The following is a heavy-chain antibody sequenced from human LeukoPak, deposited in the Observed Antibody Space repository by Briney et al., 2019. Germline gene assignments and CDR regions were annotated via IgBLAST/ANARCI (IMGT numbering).Heavy chain of an antibody. V-gene: IGHV1-69*05. CDR2: IIPIFGTA. CDR3: AALPPSGYQMTRYWYFDL. CDR1: GGTFNNYA. D-gene: IGHD3-22*01. J-gene: IGHJ2*01. Sequence: SVKVSCKASGGTFNNYAITWVRQAPGQGLEWMGGIIPIFGTANYAQKFQGRVTITTDESTSTVYMELSSLRCEDTAVYYCAALPPSGYQMTRYWYFDLWGRGTLVTVSS.